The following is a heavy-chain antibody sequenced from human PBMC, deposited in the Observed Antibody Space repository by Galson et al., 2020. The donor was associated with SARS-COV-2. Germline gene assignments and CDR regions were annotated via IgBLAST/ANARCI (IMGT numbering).Heavy chain of an antibody. CDR2: ISSSSRTI. D-gene: IGHD1-20*01. V-gene: IGHV3-48*02. CDR3: AGIAEYYYYYGMDV. CDR1: GFTFSSYS. Sequence: GGSLRLSCAASGFTFSSYSMNWVRQAPGKGLEWVSYISSSSRTIYYADSVKGRFTISRDNAKNSLYLQMNSLRDEDTAVYYCAGIAEYYYYYGMDVWGQGTTCTVSS. J-gene: IGHJ6*02.